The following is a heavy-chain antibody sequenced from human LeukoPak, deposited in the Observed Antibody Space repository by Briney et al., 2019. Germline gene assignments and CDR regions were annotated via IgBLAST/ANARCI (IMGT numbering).Heavy chain of an antibody. CDR2: INHSGST. J-gene: IGHJ4*02. CDR3: ASPDSLFRRARPFDY. D-gene: IGHD2-21*01. Sequence: SETLSLTCAVYGGSFSGYYWSWIRQPPGKGLEWIGEINHSGSTNYNPSLKSRVTISVDTSKTQFSLKLSSVTAADTAVYYCASPDSLFRRARPFDYWGQGTLVTVSS. V-gene: IGHV4-34*01. CDR1: GGSFSGYY.